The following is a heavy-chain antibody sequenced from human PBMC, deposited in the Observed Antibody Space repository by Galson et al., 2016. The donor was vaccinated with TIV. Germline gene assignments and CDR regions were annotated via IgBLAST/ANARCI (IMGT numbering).Heavy chain of an antibody. CDR1: GYIFIAYY. V-gene: IGHV1-2*06. CDR3: AQAVYYDNTAYYLHY. J-gene: IGHJ1*01. CDR2: INPNSGDT. Sequence: SVKVSCKASGYIFIAYYIHWVRQARGHGLEWMGRINPNSGDTNSAQKFQGRVTMTRDTSIRTAYLEVSRLTSDDTAVYFRAQAVYYDNTAYYLHYWGQGTLVTVSS. D-gene: IGHD3-22*01.